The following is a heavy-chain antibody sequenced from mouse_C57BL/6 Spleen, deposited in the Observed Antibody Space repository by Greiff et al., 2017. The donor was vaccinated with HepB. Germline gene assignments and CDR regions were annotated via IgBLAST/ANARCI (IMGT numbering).Heavy chain of an antibody. CDR2: IDPSDSYT. CDR1: GYTFTSYW. Sequence: QVQLQQPGAELVKPGASVKLSCKASGYTFTSYWMQWVKQRPGQGLEWIGEIDPSDSYTNYNQKFKGKATLTVDTSSSTAYMQLISLTSEDSAVYYCARIDGGGFDYWGQGTTLTVSS. J-gene: IGHJ2*01. D-gene: IGHD2-3*01. V-gene: IGHV1-50*01. CDR3: ARIDGGGFDY.